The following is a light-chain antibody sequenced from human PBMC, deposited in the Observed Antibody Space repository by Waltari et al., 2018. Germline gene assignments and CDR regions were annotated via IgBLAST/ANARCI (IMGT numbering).Light chain of an antibody. J-gene: IGKJ1*01. Sequence: DIVMTQTPLSLPVTPGEPAYISCRSSQSLLHSNGNSYLHWYLQKPGQSPRLLIYKVTNRESGVPDRFSGSGSGTDFTLKISRVEPEDVGFYYCLQSTKDPWTFGQGTKVEIK. V-gene: IGKV2D-29*02. CDR2: KVT. CDR3: LQSTKDPWT. CDR1: QSLLHSNGNSY.